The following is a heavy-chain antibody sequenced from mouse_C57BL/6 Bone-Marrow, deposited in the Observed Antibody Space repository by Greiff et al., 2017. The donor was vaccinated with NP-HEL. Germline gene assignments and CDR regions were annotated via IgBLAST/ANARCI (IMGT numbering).Heavy chain of an antibody. CDR3: ARFPDYYGSSYWYFDV. CDR2: INPGSGGT. Sequence: QVQLQQSGAELVRPGTSVKVSCKASGYAFTNYLIEWVKQRPRQGLEWIGVINPGSGGTNYNEKFKGKATLTADKSSSTAYMQLSSLTSEDSAVYFCARFPDYYGSSYWYFDVWGTGTTVTVSS. V-gene: IGHV1-54*01. D-gene: IGHD1-1*01. CDR1: GYAFTNYL. J-gene: IGHJ1*03.